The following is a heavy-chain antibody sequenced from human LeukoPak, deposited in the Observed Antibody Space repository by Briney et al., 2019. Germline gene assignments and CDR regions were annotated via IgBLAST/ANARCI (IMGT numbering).Heavy chain of an antibody. CDR1: GGSINSRGYY. D-gene: IGHD3/OR15-3a*01. CDR3: ARQTGSGLFILP. V-gene: IGHV4-39*01. J-gene: IGHJ4*02. Sequence: SETLSLTCTVSGGSINSRGYYWGWIRQPPGKGLEWIGSLYYSGSTYYNPSLKSQVSISIDTSKNQFCLKLTSVTAADTAVYYCARQTGSGLFILPGGQGTLVTVSS. CDR2: LYYSGST.